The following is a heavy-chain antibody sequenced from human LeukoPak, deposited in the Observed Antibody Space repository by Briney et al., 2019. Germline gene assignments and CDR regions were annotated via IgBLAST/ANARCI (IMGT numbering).Heavy chain of an antibody. D-gene: IGHD2-21*02. CDR3: AKSAFLVTSLDY. CDR2: VSGSGGST. J-gene: IGHJ4*02. CDR1: GFTFSSYA. Sequence: GGSLRLPCAASGFTFSSYAMSWVRQAPGKGLEWVSAVSGSGGSTYYADSVKGRFTISRDNSKNTLYLQMNSLRAEDTAVYYCAKSAFLVTSLDYWGQGTLVSVSS. V-gene: IGHV3-23*01.